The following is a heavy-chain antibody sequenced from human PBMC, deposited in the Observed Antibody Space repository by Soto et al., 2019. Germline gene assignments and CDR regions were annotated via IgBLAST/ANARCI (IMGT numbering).Heavy chain of an antibody. CDR2: IGPESGAT. Sequence: ASVKVSCKASGYTFTGHYIHWVRQAPEQGPEWMGEIGPESGATRYAQKFQGRVTMTRDMSITTVYMELNDLSPDDTAVYYCGRGRSGQIVVFYWGQGTLVTVSS. CDR3: GRGRSGQIVVFY. D-gene: IGHD1-26*01. CDR1: GYTFTGHY. V-gene: IGHV1-2*02. J-gene: IGHJ4*02.